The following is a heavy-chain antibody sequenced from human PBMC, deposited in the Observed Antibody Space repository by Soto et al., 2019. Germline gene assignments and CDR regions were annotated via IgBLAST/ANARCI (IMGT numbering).Heavy chain of an antibody. CDR1: GYSFTSYG. D-gene: IGHD3-22*01. J-gene: IGHJ6*02. CDR2: ITTYNGNT. CDR3: ARFSGGVYDTYYFYYGMDV. Sequence: ASVKVSCKASGYSFTSYGISWVRQAPGQGLDWMGWITTYNGNTKYAQDLQGRVTMTTDTSTSTAYMELRSLRSDDTAVYYCARFSGGVYDTYYFYYGMDVWGQGTTVTVSS. V-gene: IGHV1-18*04.